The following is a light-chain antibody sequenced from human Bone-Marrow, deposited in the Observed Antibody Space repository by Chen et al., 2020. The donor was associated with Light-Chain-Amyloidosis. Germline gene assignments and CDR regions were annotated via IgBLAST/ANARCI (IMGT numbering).Light chain of an antibody. CDR3: QVWDRSSDRPV. V-gene: IGLV3-21*02. Sequence: SYVLTQPSSVSVAPGQTATIACGGNNIGSTSVHWYQQTPGQAPLLVVYDDSDRPSGIPERLSGSDYGNTATLTISRVEAGHEADYYCQVWDRSSDRPVFGGGTKLTVL. CDR1: NIGSTS. J-gene: IGLJ3*02. CDR2: DDS.